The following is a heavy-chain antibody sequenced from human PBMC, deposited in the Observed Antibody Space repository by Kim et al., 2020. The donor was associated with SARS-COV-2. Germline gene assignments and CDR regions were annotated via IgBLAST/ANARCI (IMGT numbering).Heavy chain of an antibody. CDR3: ARAGYSSSWYGIDY. V-gene: IGHV4-39*07. Sequence: NPSLKSRVTISVDTSKNQFSLKLSSVTAADTAVYYCARAGYSSSWYGIDYWGQGTLVTVSS. D-gene: IGHD6-13*01. J-gene: IGHJ4*02.